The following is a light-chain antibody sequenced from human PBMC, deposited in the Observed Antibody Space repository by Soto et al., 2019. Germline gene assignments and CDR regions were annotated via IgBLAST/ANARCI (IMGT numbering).Light chain of an antibody. Sequence: EIVMTQSPATLSVSPGERATLSCRASQSVSSNLAWYQQKPGQAPRLLIYGASTRATGIPARFSGSVSGTEFTLTISRLQSEDCAVYYCQQYNLWWTFGQGTKVETK. J-gene: IGKJ1*01. V-gene: IGKV3-15*01. CDR2: GAS. CDR3: QQYNLWWT. CDR1: QSVSSN.